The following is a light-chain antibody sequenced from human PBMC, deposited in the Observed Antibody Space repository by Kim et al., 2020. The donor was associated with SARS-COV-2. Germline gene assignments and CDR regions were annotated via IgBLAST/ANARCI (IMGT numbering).Light chain of an antibody. Sequence: KTVTISGTRSSGSIASNDVQWYQQRPGSAPTTVIYEDNQRPSGVPDRFSGSIDSSSNTASLTISGLKTEDEADYYCQSYDSSNQVFGGGTQLTVL. V-gene: IGLV6-57*03. CDR2: EDN. CDR1: SGSIASND. CDR3: QSYDSSNQV. J-gene: IGLJ2*01.